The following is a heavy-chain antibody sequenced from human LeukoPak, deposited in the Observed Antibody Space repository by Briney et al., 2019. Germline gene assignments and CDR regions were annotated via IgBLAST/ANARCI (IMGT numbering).Heavy chain of an antibody. J-gene: IGHJ4*02. CDR3: AIESAKSGSTPPLTSLHF. D-gene: IGHD1-26*01. V-gene: IGHV1-2*02. CDR2: INPNSGGT. Sequence: ASVRVSCKDSGYTFTGYNMHCGRQAPEEGVECMGWINPNSGGTNYPQKFQGRVTMTSDTSISTADMELSRQRSDDTAVYYCAIESAKSGSTPPLTSLHFWGQRTLVPVSS. CDR1: GYTFTGYN.